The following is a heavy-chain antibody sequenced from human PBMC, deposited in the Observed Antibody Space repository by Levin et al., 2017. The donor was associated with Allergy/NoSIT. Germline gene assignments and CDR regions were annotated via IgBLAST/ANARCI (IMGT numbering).Heavy chain of an antibody. D-gene: IGHD3-9*01. CDR2: LSATGGGT. CDR1: GFTFSNYG. CDR3: AKTRDWYYFDY. V-gene: IGHV3-23*01. J-gene: IGHJ4*02. Sequence: GGSLRLSCAASGFTFSNYGMSWVRQAPGKGLEWVSTLSATGGGTYYADSVQGRFTISRDISKNTLHLQMNSLRAEDTAVYYCAKTRDWYYFDYWGQGTLVTISS.